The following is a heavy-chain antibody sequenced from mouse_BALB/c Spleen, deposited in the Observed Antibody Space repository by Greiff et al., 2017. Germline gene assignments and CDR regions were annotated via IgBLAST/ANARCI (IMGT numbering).Heavy chain of an antibody. Sequence: EVKLVESGGGLVQPGGSLKLSCAAPGSTFPSYGLSWVRQTPDKRLELVATINSNGGSTYYPDSVKGRFPISRDNAKNTLYLQMSSLKSEDTAMNYCARESFYSEYNFAYWGQGTLVTVSA. CDR3: ARESFYSEYNFAY. CDR1: GSTFPSYG. D-gene: IGHD2-4*01. CDR2: INSNGGST. J-gene: IGHJ3*01. V-gene: IGHV5-6-3*01.